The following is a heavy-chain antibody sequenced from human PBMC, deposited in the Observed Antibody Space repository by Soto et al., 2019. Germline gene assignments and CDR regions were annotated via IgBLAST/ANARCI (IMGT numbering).Heavy chain of an antibody. CDR2: TYYRSKWYN. CDR3: ARVPDTYGDYLQWFER. D-gene: IGHD4-17*01. J-gene: IGHJ5*02. V-gene: IGHV6-1*01. CDR1: GDSVSSNSAA. Sequence: LSQTLSLTCAISGDSVSSNSAAWNWIRQSPSRGLEWLGRTYYRSKWYNDYAVSVKSRITINPDTSKNQFSLQLSSVTPEDTAVYYCARVPDTYGDYLQWFERWGQGTLVTVSS.